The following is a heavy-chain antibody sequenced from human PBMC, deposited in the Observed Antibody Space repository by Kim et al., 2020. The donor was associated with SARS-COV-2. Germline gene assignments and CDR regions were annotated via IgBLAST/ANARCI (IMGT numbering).Heavy chain of an antibody. CDR2: INAGNGNT. CDR1: GYTFTSYA. V-gene: IGHV1-3*01. Sequence: ASVKVSCKASGYTFTSYAMHWVRQAPGQGLEWMGWINAGNGNTKYSQKFQGRVTITRDTSASTAYMELSSLRSEDTAVYYCARDLGLLWFGEPPGEGRFDPWGQGTLVTVSS. J-gene: IGHJ5*02. D-gene: IGHD3-10*01. CDR3: ARDLGLLWFGEPPGEGRFDP.